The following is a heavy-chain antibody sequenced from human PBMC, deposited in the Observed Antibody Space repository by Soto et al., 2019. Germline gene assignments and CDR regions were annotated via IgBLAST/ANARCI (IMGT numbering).Heavy chain of an antibody. CDR1: GFPFSDYY. CDR2: ISPKSTYR. CDR3: VRGGGGGLSEH. Sequence: QVHLVESGGGLVQPGGSLRLSCATSGFPFSDYYMSWIRQAPGKGLEWLSHISPKSTYRNYADSVKGRFTISRDNTKSSLFLQMNSLGVEDTAAYYCVRGGGGGLSEHWGQGVLVTVSS. J-gene: IGHJ1*01. V-gene: IGHV3-11*06. D-gene: IGHD2-21*01.